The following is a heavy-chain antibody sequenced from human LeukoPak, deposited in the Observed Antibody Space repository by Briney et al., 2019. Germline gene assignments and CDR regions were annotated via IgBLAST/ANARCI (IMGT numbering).Heavy chain of an antibody. CDR3: AKRRNRITIFGVVDL. V-gene: IGHV3-23*01. CDR2: ISGSGGST. J-gene: IGHJ4*02. CDR1: GFTFSSYA. D-gene: IGHD3-3*01. Sequence: PGGSLRLSCAASGFTFSSYAMSWVRQAPGKGLEWVSAISGSGGSTYYADSVKGRFTISRDNSKNTLYLQMNSLRAEDTAVYYCAKRRNRITIFGVVDLWGQGTLVTVSS.